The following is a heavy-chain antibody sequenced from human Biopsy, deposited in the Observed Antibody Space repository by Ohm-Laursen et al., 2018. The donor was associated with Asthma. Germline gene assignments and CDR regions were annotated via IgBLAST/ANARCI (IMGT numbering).Heavy chain of an antibody. CDR2: TNERGVT. J-gene: IGHJ6*02. CDR3: ARGPELDV. V-gene: IGHV4-34*01. Sequence: PSDTLSLTCVVYPGSFSGFFWTWIRQSPGKGLEWIGETNERGVTNNNPSLKSRVIISIDTYWNRVSLKLTSVTAADTAVYYCARGPELDVWGQGTTVTVSS. CDR1: PGSFSGFF.